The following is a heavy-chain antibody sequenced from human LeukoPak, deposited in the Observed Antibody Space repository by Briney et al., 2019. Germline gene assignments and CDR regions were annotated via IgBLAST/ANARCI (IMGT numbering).Heavy chain of an antibody. D-gene: IGHD6-19*01. V-gene: IGHV3-48*01. J-gene: IGHJ4*02. CDR2: ITSSSSI. Sequence: GGSLRLSCAASGFTFSNYGINWVRQAPGKGLEWVSFITSSSSIYYADSVKGRFTISRDNAKNSLFLQMNSLRAEDTAVYYCAMQWLVKGGYYFDYWGQGTLVSVSS. CDR3: AMQWLVKGGYYFDY. CDR1: GFTFSNYG.